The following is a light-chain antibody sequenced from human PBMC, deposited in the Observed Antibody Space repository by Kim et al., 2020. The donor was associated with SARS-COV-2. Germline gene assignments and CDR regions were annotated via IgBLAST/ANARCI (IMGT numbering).Light chain of an antibody. V-gene: IGKV3-15*01. Sequence: ETVMTQSPATLSVSPGERATLSCRASQSISTNLAWYQHKPGQAPRLLIYGASTRATGIPARFSGSGSGTEFTLTISSLESEDFGVYYCQQFNEWPRTFGQGTKLEI. CDR2: GAS. J-gene: IGKJ1*01. CDR1: QSISTN. CDR3: QQFNEWPRT.